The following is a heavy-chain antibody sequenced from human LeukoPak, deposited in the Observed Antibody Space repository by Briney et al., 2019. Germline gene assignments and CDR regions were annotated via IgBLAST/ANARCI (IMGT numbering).Heavy chain of an antibody. J-gene: IGHJ5*02. CDR1: GYTFNNHY. CDR3: ARDRQQWLENWFDP. D-gene: IGHD6-19*01. Sequence: ASVKVSCKASGYTFNNHYMYWVRQAPGQGLEWMGWINTNTGNPTYAQGFTGRFVFSLDTSVSTAYLQISSLKAEDTAVYYCARDRQQWLENWFDPWGQGTLVTVSS. CDR2: INTNTGNP. V-gene: IGHV7-4-1*02.